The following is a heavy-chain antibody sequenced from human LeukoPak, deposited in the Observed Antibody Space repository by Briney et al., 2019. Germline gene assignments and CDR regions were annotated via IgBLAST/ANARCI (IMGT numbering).Heavy chain of an antibody. D-gene: IGHD3-10*01. CDR2: IYYSGGT. J-gene: IGHJ3*02. CDR3: ARDRGARDAFDI. CDR1: GGSFSGYY. Sequence: PSETLSLTCAVYGGSFSGYYWSWIRQPPGKGLEWIQSIYYSGGTYSNPSLKSRVTISVDTRKNQFSLRLSSVTVADTAVYYCARDRGARDAFDIWGQGTMVTVSS. V-gene: IGHV4-34*01.